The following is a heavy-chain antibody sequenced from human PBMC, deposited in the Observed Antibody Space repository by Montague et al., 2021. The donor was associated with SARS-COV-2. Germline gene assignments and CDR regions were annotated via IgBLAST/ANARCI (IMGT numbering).Heavy chain of an antibody. D-gene: IGHD1-1*01. J-gene: IGHJ6*02. CDR2: INHSGST. Sequence: SETLSLTCAVYGESFSGYYWSWIRQPPGKGLEWIGEINHSGSTNXNPSLKSRVTISVDTSKNQFSLKLGSVTAADTAVYYCARGRGTALFRRVYFGMDVWGQGTTVTVSS. CDR1: GESFSGYY. CDR3: ARGRGTALFRRVYFGMDV. V-gene: IGHV4-34*01.